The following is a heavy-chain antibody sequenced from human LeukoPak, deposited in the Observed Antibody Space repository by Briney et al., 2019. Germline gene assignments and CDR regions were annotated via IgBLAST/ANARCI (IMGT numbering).Heavy chain of an antibody. V-gene: IGHV3-30-3*01. D-gene: IGHD3-3*01. CDR1: GFIFSSYA. CDR2: ISYDGSNK. CDR3: ARGSAGLRFLEWLLGGFDY. Sequence: GGSLRLSCAASGFIFSSYAMHWVRQAPGKGLEWVAVISYDGSNKYYADSVKGRFTISRDNSKNTLYLQMNSLRAEDTAVYYCARGSAGLRFLEWLLGGFDYWGQGTLVTVSS. J-gene: IGHJ4*02.